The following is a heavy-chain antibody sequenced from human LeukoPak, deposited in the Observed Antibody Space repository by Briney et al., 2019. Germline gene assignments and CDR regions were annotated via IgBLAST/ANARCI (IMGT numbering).Heavy chain of an antibody. CDR3: AKDSSGWYSLRGGWFDP. D-gene: IGHD6-19*01. CDR1: GFTVSSNY. J-gene: IGHJ5*02. CDR2: IYSGGST. Sequence: GGSLRLSCAASGFTVSSNYMSWVRQAPGKGLEWVSVIYSGGSTYYADSVKGRFTISRDNSKNTLYLQMNSLRAEDTAVYYCAKDSSGWYSLRGGWFDPWGQGTLVTVSS. V-gene: IGHV3-53*05.